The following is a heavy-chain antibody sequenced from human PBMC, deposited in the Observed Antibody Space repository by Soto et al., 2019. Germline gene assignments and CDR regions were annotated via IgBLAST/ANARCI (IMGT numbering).Heavy chain of an antibody. CDR2: TYYRSTRWYN. CDR1: GDSVYSNSPP. D-gene: IGHD1-7*01. Sequence: PHTRALNCAISGDSVYSNSPPWNWIRQSPSTGLECHGRTYYRSTRWYNDYAVSVRGRITVNPHTSKNQFSPHLNSVTPEDTAVYYCAGTTSHQWYYLDEWYKGSTVKVSS. CDR3: AGTTSHQWYYLDE. J-gene: IGHJ6*03. V-gene: IGHV6-1*01.